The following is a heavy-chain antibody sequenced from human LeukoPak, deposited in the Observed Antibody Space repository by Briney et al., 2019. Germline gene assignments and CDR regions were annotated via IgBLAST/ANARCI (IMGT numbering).Heavy chain of an antibody. CDR1: GFTFRSYE. J-gene: IGHJ5*02. V-gene: IGHV3-48*03. CDR3: VRGGYGDYGRGS. CDR2: IYSSGSTT. Sequence: GGSPRLSCVASGFTFRSYEMNWVRQAPGKGLEWIAYIYSSGSTTYYADSVKGRFTVSRDNAKNSLYLQMNSLRVEDTAVYYCVRGGYGDYGRGSWGQGTLLTVSS. D-gene: IGHD4-17*01.